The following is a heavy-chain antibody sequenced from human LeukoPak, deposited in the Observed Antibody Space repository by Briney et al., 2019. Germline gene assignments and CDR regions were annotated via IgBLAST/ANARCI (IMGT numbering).Heavy chain of an antibody. Sequence: PGRSLRPSCAASGFTFNTYAMTWVREAPGKGLDWGSTISTSGGNKNYADSVKGRFAISRDNSKNTIFLQMNSLRAEDTAVYYCAKSNGMTTVTHLIDYWGQGTLVTVSS. CDR1: GFTFNTYA. J-gene: IGHJ4*02. CDR2: ISTSGGNK. V-gene: IGHV3-23*01. CDR3: AKSNGMTTVTHLIDY. D-gene: IGHD4-17*01.